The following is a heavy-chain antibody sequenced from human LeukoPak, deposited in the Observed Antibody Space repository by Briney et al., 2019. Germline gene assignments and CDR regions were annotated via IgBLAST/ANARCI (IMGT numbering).Heavy chain of an antibody. CDR1: GFTFSSYW. Sequence: GGSLRLSCAAAGFTFSSYWMHWVRQVPGKGLQWVARIDSDGRSRTSPSYAESVKGRFTISRDNAQNTLYLQMNSLRAEDTAVYYCARVAWGDPNSPFDYWGQGALVTVSS. J-gene: IGHJ4*02. V-gene: IGHV3-74*01. D-gene: IGHD2-21*02. CDR3: ARVAWGDPNSPFDY. CDR2: IDSDGRSRTSP.